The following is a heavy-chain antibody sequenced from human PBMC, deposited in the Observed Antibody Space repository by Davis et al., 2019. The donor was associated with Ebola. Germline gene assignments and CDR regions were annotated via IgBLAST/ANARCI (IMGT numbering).Heavy chain of an antibody. CDR3: ARDRNWFGELYFYP. V-gene: IGHV3-30-3*01. J-gene: IGHJ5*02. Sequence: GESLKISCAASGFTFSSYAMHWVRQAPGKGLEWVAVISYDGSNKYYADSVKGRFTISRDNSKNTLYLQMNSLRAEDTAVYYCARDRNWFGELYFYPWGQGTLVTVSS. CDR2: ISYDGSNK. CDR1: GFTFSSYA. D-gene: IGHD3-10*01.